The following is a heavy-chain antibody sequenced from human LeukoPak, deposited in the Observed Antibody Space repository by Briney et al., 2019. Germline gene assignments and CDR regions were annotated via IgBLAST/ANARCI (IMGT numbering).Heavy chain of an antibody. D-gene: IGHD1-1*01. CDR2: INTNTGNP. V-gene: IGHV7-4-1*02. Sequence: ASVKVSCRASGYTFTSYAMNWVRPAPGQGLEWMGWINTNTGNPTYAQGFTGRFVFSLDTSVSTAYLQISSLKAEDTAVYYCAREMEETNFDYWGQGTLVTVSS. CDR3: AREMEETNFDY. J-gene: IGHJ4*02. CDR1: GYTFTSYA.